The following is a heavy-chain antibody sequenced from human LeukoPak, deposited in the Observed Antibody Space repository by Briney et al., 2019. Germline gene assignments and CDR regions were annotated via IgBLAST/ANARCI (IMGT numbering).Heavy chain of an antibody. J-gene: IGHJ4*02. Sequence: SETLSLTCTVSGGSISSYYWSWIRQPPGKGLEWIGYIYYSGSTNYNPSLKSRVTISVDTSKNQFSLKLSSVTAADTAVYYCARDCSSTSCHPRWGQGTPVTVSS. CDR3: ARDCSSTSCHPR. CDR2: IYYSGST. V-gene: IGHV4-59*01. D-gene: IGHD2-2*01. CDR1: GGSISSYY.